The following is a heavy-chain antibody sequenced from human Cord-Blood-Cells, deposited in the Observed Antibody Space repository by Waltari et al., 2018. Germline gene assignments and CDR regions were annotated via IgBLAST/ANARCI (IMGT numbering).Heavy chain of an antibody. CDR3: AKIPNWGPDAFDI. J-gene: IGHJ3*02. Sequence: QVQLVESGGGVVQHGRSLRLPCAASGFTFSSYGMHWCRPAPGKWLEWVAVISYDGSNKYYADSVKGRFTISRDNSKNTLYLQMNSLRAEDTAVYYCAKIPNWGPDAFDIWGQGTMVTVSS. V-gene: IGHV3-30*18. CDR2: ISYDGSNK. CDR1: GFTFSSYG. D-gene: IGHD7-27*01.